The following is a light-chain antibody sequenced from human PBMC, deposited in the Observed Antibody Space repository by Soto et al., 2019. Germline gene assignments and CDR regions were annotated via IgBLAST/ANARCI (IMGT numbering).Light chain of an antibody. CDR2: WAS. J-gene: IGKJ2*01. CDR1: QSVLDISNNKNY. Sequence: DIVMTQSPDSLAVSLGERATINCKSCQSVLDISNNKNYLAWYQQKPRQPPKLLIYWASARESGVPDRFSGSGSGTDFTLTISSLQAEDVAVYYCQQYYRTPPTFGQGTKLEIK. CDR3: QQYYRTPPT. V-gene: IGKV4-1*01.